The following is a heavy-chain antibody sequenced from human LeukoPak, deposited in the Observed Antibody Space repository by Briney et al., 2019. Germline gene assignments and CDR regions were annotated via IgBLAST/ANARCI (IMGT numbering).Heavy chain of an antibody. V-gene: IGHV3-48*03. CDR3: ARDEAPPDYYDSSGYYTFDY. D-gene: IGHD3-22*01. Sequence: GASLRLSYAASGFTFSSYEMNWVRQALGKGLEWVSYISRSGSTIYYADSVKGRFTISRDNAKNSLYLQMNSLRAEDTAVYYCARDEAPPDYYDSSGYYTFDYWGQGTLVTVSS. CDR2: ISRSGSTI. CDR1: GFTFSSYE. J-gene: IGHJ4*02.